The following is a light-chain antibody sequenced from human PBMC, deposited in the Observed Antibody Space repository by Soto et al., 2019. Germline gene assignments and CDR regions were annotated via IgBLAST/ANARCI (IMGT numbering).Light chain of an antibody. V-gene: IGKV3-15*01. Sequence: EIVMTHSPATLSVSPGERATLSCRASQSVSNNLAWYQQKPGQAPRLLIYGASTRATAIPARFSGSGSGTEFTLTISSLQSEDFAVYFCQQYDNWPCTFGQGTKLEIK. CDR1: QSVSNN. J-gene: IGKJ2*02. CDR3: QQYDNWPCT. CDR2: GAS.